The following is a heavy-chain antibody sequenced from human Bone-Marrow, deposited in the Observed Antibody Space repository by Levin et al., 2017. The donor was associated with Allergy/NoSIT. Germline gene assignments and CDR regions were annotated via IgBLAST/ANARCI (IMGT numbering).Heavy chain of an antibody. D-gene: IGHD1-14*01. Sequence: GGSLRLSCAASGLTVSNNYMSWVRQAPGKGLEWVALIYSGGDTYYADSVKGRFTISRDRSKNTLYLQMNSLRTEDTAVYHCARNIPVTDLGFWGRGTLVTVSS. J-gene: IGHJ4*02. CDR1: GLTVSNNY. CDR2: IYSGGDT. CDR3: ARNIPVTDLGF. V-gene: IGHV3-53*01.